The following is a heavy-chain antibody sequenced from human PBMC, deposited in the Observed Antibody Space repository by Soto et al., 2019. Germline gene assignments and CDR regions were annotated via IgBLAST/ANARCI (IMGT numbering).Heavy chain of an antibody. D-gene: IGHD6-19*01. J-gene: IGHJ4*02. CDR3: ERDLAIHTGLGLGY. Sequence: GGSLRLSCAASGFAFTNYGIHWVRQAPGKGLEWVAHISNDGSKKFYGDSVKGRFTISRDNSENTVYLQMTSLRPDDTAVFYCERDLAIHTGLGLGYWGQGTLVTVSS. CDR1: GFAFTNYG. V-gene: IGHV3-30*03. CDR2: ISNDGSKK.